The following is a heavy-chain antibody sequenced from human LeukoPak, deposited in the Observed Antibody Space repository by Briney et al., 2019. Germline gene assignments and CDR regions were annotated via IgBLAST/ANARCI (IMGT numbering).Heavy chain of an antibody. J-gene: IGHJ5*02. D-gene: IGHD3-22*01. CDR2: ISGSGGST. CDR1: GGSFSGYY. V-gene: IGHV3-23*01. CDR3: AKDLKYYYDSSSTS. Sequence: ETLSLTCAVYGGSFSGYYWSWIRQPPGKGLEWVSAISGSGGSTYYADSVKGRFTISRDNSKNTLYLQMNSLRAEDTAVYYCAKDLKYYYDSSSTSWGQGTLVTVSS.